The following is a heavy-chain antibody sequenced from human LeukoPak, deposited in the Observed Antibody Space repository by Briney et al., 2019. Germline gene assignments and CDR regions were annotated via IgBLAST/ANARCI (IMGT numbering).Heavy chain of an antibody. CDR3: AKGRGYCTGGSCYSDY. V-gene: IGHV3-23*01. J-gene: IGHJ4*02. CDR2: GSDGSP. Sequence: GSDGSPYYADSVKGRSTISRDNSKNTLYLQMNSLRVEDTAIYYCAKGRGYCTGGSCYSDYWGQGTLVTVSS. D-gene: IGHD2-15*01.